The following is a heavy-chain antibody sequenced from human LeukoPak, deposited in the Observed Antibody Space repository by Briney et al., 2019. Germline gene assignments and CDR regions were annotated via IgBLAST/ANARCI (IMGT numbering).Heavy chain of an antibody. CDR2: INPNSGGT. Sequence: ASVKVSCKASGYTFTGYYMHWVRQAPGQGLEWMGWINPNSGGTNYAQKFQGRVAMTRDTSISTAYMELSRLRSDDTAVYYCARDIVGATELWGEFDYWGQGTLVTVSS. V-gene: IGHV1-2*02. CDR3: ARDIVGATELWGEFDY. CDR1: GYTFTGYY. D-gene: IGHD1-26*01. J-gene: IGHJ4*02.